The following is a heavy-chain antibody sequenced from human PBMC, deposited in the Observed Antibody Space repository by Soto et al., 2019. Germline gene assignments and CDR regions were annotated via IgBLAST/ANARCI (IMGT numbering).Heavy chain of an antibody. J-gene: IGHJ4*02. CDR1: GGTFSSYA. Sequence: GASVKVSCKASGGTFSSYAISWVRQAPGQGLEWMGGIIPIFGTANYARKFQGRVTITADESTSTAYMELSSLRSEDTAVYYCARDLSSSSSGGDYWGQGTLVTVSS. CDR2: IIPIFGTA. CDR3: ARDLSSSSSGGDY. V-gene: IGHV1-69*13. D-gene: IGHD6-6*01.